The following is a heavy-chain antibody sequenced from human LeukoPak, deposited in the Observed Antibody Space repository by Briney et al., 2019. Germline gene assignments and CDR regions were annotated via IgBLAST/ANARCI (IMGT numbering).Heavy chain of an antibody. Sequence: GGSLRLSCAASGFTVSSNYMSWVRQAPGNGLEWVSVIYSGGSTYYADPVKGRFTISRDNSKNTLYLQMNSLRAEDTAVYYCASSSGYDFWSGYYSPSDYWGQGTLVTVSS. CDR1: GFTVSSNY. J-gene: IGHJ4*02. V-gene: IGHV3-66*01. CDR3: ASSSGYDFWSGYYSPSDY. D-gene: IGHD3-3*01. CDR2: IYSGGST.